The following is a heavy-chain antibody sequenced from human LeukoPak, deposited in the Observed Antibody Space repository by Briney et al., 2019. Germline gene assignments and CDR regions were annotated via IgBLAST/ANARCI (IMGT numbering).Heavy chain of an antibody. CDR3: ARAFDYTGGFEH. J-gene: IGHJ4*02. CDR1: GDSISSYY. V-gene: IGHV4-59*04. D-gene: IGHD4-11*01. Sequence: SETPSLTCTVSGDSISSYYWSWIRQPPGKGLEWIGTIYYSGATYYNPSLKSRVTISVDTSKNQFSLKLSSVTAADTAVYYCARAFDYTGGFEHWGQGTLVTVSS. CDR2: IYYSGAT.